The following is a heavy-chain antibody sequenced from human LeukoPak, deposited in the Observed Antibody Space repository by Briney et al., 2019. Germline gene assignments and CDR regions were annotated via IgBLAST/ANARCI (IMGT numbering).Heavy chain of an antibody. CDR2: INHSGST. D-gene: IGHD3-10*01. J-gene: IGHJ4*02. Sequence: SETLSLTCAVYGGSFSGYYWSWIRQPPGKGLEWIGEINHSGSTNYNPSLKSRVTISVDTSKNQFSLKLSSVTTADTAVYYCARHGSGHDYWGQGTLVTVSS. CDR1: GGSFSGYY. CDR3: ARHGSGHDY. V-gene: IGHV4-34*01.